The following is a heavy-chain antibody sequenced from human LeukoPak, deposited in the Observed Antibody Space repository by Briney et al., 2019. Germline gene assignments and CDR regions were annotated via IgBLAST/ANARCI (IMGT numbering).Heavy chain of an antibody. D-gene: IGHD5-24*01. CDR3: ARGSRDGYILIFDY. V-gene: IGHV1-69*13. Sequence: GASVKVSCKASRGTFSSYAISWVRQAPGQGLEWMGGIIPIFGTANYAQKFQGRVTITADESTSTAYMELSSLRSEDTAVYYCARGSRDGYILIFDYWGQGTLVTVSS. CDR2: IIPIFGTA. CDR1: RGTFSSYA. J-gene: IGHJ4*02.